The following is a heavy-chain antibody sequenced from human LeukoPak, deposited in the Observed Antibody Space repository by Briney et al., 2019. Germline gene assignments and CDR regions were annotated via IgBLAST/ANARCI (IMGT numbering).Heavy chain of an antibody. CDR3: ARDRIYGSGSDHFDY. D-gene: IGHD3-10*01. V-gene: IGHV4-38-2*02. CDR1: GYSINSGYY. Sequence: SETLSLTCTVSGYSINSGYYWVWIRQPPGKGLEWIGSIYRSGSTNYNPSLKSRVTISVDTSKNQFSLKLSSVTAADTAVYSCARDRIYGSGSDHFDYWGQGTLVTVSS. CDR2: IYRSGST. J-gene: IGHJ4*02.